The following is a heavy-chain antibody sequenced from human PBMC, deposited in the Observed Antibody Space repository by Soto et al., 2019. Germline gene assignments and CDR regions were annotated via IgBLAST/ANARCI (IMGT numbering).Heavy chain of an antibody. V-gene: IGHV1-69*02. Sequence: QVQMVQSGAEVKKPGSSVKVSCKASGGTFSSYTISWVRQAPGQGLEWMGRIIPILGIANYAQKVQGRVRNTANKATSTAYMELSSRRSEDTAVYYCARAYYGSGSYYGRYNFDYWGQGTLVTVSS. D-gene: IGHD3-10*01. CDR1: GGTFSSYT. J-gene: IGHJ4*02. CDR3: ARAYYGSGSYYGRYNFDY. CDR2: IIPILGIA.